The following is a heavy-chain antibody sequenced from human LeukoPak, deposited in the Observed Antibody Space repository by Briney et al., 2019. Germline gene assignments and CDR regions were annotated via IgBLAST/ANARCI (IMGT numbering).Heavy chain of an antibody. V-gene: IGHV3-30*04. J-gene: IGHJ4*02. CDR1: GFTFSSYA. CDR3: ARDTDYYDSSGYYYSTPMDY. Sequence: PGGSLRLSCAASGFTFSSYAMHWVRQAPGKGLEWVAVISYDGSNKYYADSVKGRFTISRDNSKNTLYLQMNGLRAEDTAVYYCARDTDYYDSSGYYYSTPMDYWGQGTLVTVSS. CDR2: ISYDGSNK. D-gene: IGHD3-22*01.